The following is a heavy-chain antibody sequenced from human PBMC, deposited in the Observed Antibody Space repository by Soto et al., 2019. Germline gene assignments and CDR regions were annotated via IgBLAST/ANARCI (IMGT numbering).Heavy chain of an antibody. Sequence: SETLALTCTVSGGSISSYYWSWIRQPAGKGLEWIGRIYTSGSTNYNPSLKSRVTMSVDTSKNQFSLKLSSVTAADTAVYYCARDHTSRDGYKSYYYYGMDVWGQGTTVTVSS. CDR1: GGSISSYY. J-gene: IGHJ6*02. CDR3: ARDHTSRDGYKSYYYYGMDV. CDR2: IYTSGST. V-gene: IGHV4-4*07. D-gene: IGHD5-12*01.